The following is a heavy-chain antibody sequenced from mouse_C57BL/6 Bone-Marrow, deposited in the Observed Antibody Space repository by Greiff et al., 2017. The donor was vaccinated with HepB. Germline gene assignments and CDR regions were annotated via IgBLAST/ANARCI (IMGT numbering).Heavy chain of an antibody. CDR1: GYTFTSYW. CDR2: IHPNSGST. V-gene: IGHV1-64*01. J-gene: IGHJ2*01. CDR3: DIYYGYDDGGDYFDY. Sequence: VQLQQPGAELVKPGASVKLSCKASGYTFTSYWMHWVKQRPGQGLEWIGMIHPNSGSTNYNEKFKSKATLTVDKSSSTAYMQLSSLTSEDSAVYYCDIYYGYDDGGDYFDYWGQGTTLTVSS. D-gene: IGHD2-2*01.